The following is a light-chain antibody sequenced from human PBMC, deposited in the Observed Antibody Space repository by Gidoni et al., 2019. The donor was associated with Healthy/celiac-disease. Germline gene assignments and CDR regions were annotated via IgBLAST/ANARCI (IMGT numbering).Light chain of an antibody. V-gene: IGKV3-20*01. CDR3: QQYGSSPPKYT. CDR1: QSVSSSY. CDR2: GAS. J-gene: IGKJ2*01. Sequence: ESVLTQSPGTLSLSPGERATLSCRASQSVSSSYLAWYQQNPGQAPRLLIYGASSRATGIPDRFSGSGSGTDFTLTISRLEPEDFAVYYCQQYGSSPPKYTFGQGTKLEIK.